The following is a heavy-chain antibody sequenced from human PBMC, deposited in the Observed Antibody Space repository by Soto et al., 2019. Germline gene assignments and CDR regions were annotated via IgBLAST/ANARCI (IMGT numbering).Heavy chain of an antibody. Sequence: QVQLVESGGGVVQPGRSLRLSCAASGFIFSSYGMHWVRQAPGKGLEWVAVIRNDGSNKYYADSVKGRFTISRDNSKNTLYLQMNSLRAEDTAVYYCARGVGADEGYFDYWGQGTPDTVSS. CDR2: IRNDGSNK. J-gene: IGHJ4*02. CDR1: GFIFSSYG. V-gene: IGHV3-33*01. CDR3: ARGVGADEGYFDY. D-gene: IGHD1-26*01.